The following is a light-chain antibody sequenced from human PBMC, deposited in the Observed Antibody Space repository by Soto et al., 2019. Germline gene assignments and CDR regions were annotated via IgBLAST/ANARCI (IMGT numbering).Light chain of an antibody. V-gene: IGLV2-14*01. CDR2: DVS. CDR3: SSYTSSIVV. J-gene: IGLJ2*01. CDR1: SSDVGGYNY. Sequence: QSALTQPASVSGSPGQSITISCTGTSSDVGGYNYVSWYQQHPGKAPKLMIYDVSNRPSGVSNRFSGSKSGNTASLTISGLQAEDEADYDCSSYTSSIVVFGGGTKLTVL.